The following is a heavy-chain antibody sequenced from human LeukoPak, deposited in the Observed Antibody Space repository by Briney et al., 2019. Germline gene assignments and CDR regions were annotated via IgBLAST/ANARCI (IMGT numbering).Heavy chain of an antibody. J-gene: IGHJ4*02. CDR2: ISGSGGST. Sequence: SGGSLRLSCAASGFTFSSYAMSWVRQAPGKGLEWVSAISGSGGSTYYADSVKGRFTISRDNSKNTLYLQMNSLRAEDTAVYYCAKDLASTVRGANYWGQGTLVTVSS. CDR1: GFTFSSYA. CDR3: AKDLASTVRGANY. D-gene: IGHD4-4*01. V-gene: IGHV3-23*01.